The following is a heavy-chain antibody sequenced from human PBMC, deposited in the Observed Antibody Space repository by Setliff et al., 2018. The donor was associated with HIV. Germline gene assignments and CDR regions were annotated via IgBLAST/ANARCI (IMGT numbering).Heavy chain of an antibody. CDR2: INHSGST. J-gene: IGHJ3*01. CDR3: ARHICGTTACYAVDV. V-gene: IGHV4-34*01. CDR1: GGSFSGYY. D-gene: IGHD2-2*01. Sequence: PSETLSLTCAVYGGSFSGYYWSWIRQPPGKGLEWIGEINHSGSTNYNPSLKSRVTILVDTSKNQFSLTLSSVTPADTAVYYCARHICGTTACYAVDVWGPGTMVTVSS.